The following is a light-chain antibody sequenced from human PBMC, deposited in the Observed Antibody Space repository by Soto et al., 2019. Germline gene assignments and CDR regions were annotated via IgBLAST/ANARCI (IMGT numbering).Light chain of an antibody. V-gene: IGLV2-14*01. J-gene: IGLJ2*01. CDR1: SSDVGGYTY. CDR3: GSYSSSSTLV. Sequence: QSALTQPASVSGSPGQSITISCTGTSSDVGGYTYVSWYQQHPGKTPKLMIYDVSNRPSGVANRFSGSKSGNTASLNISGVQAGDEADYFCGSYSSSSTLVFGGVTELTVL. CDR2: DVS.